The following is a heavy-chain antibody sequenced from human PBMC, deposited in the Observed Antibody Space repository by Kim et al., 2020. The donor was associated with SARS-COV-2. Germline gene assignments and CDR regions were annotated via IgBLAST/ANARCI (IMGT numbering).Heavy chain of an antibody. J-gene: IGHJ3*02. CDR2: IIPIFGTA. V-gene: IGHV1-69*13. CDR3: AREGHDSSGYFVIRGVGDAFDI. CDR1: GGTFSSYA. Sequence: SVKVSCKASGGTFSSYAISWVRQAPGQGLEWMGGIIPIFGTANYAQKFQGRVTITADESTSTAYMELSSLRSEDTAVYYCAREGHDSSGYFVIRGVGDAFDIWGQGTMVTVSS. D-gene: IGHD3-22*01.